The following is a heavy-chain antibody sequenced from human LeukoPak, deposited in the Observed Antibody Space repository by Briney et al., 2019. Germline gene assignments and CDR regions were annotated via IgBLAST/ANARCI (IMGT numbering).Heavy chain of an antibody. V-gene: IGHV4-38-2*02. CDR3: ARLRNMITFGGVITTYYFDY. CDR2: IYHSGST. J-gene: IGHJ4*02. CDR1: GYSISSGYY. D-gene: IGHD3-16*02. Sequence: SETLSLTCTVSGYSISSGYYWGWIRQPPGKGLEWIGSIYHSGSTYYNPSLKSRVTISVDTSKNQFSLKLSSVTAADTAVYYCARLRNMITFGGVITTYYFDYWGQGTLVTVSS.